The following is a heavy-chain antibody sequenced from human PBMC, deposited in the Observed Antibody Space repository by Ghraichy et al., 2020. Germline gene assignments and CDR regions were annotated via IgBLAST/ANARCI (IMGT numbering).Heavy chain of an antibody. Sequence: GGSLRLSCAASGFTVSSNYMSWVRQAPGKGLEWVSVIYSGGNTYSADSVKGRFTISRDTYKNTLHLKMNSLSAEDTDVYYCARDVASYSSGFDYWGQGTLVTVSS. CDR1: GFTVSSNY. CDR3: ARDVASYSSGFDY. CDR2: IYSGGNT. V-gene: IGHV3-66*01. D-gene: IGHD6-19*01. J-gene: IGHJ4*02.